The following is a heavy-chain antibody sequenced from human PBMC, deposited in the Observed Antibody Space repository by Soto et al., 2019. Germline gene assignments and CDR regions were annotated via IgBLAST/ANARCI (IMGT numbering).Heavy chain of an antibody. D-gene: IGHD3-10*01. V-gene: IGHV3-30*04. Sequence: GGSLRLSCASSGFTLGSYSLHWVRQPPGKGLDRVAVISKDGGSEHYADSVRGRFTISRDHSKSTLYLEMNSLRTEDTAVYFCARDVGLGDLSPRRYYYNVTDVWGRGTTVTSP. CDR2: ISKDGGSE. J-gene: IGHJ6*02. CDR1: GFTLGSYS. CDR3: ARDVGLGDLSPRRYYYNVTDV.